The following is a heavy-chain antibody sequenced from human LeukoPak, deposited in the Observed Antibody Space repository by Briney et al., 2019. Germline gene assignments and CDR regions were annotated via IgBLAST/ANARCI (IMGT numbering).Heavy chain of an antibody. J-gene: IGHJ6*02. D-gene: IGHD5-12*01. V-gene: IGHV3-7*01. CDR3: ARVATFLYYYGMDV. CDR1: GFTFSSYW. CDR2: IKQDGSEK. Sequence: PGGSLRLSCAASGFTFSSYWMSWVRQAPGKGLEWVANIKQDGSEKYYVDSVKGRFTISRDNAKNSLYLQMNSLRAEDTAVYYCARVATFLYYYGMDVWGQGTTVTVSS.